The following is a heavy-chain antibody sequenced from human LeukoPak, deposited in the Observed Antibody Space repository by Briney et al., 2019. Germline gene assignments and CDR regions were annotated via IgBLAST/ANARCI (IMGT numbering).Heavy chain of an antibody. CDR1: GFTFSSYA. CDR3: ARDPGGYCSSTSCYSYYFDY. J-gene: IGHJ4*02. D-gene: IGHD2-2*01. Sequence: GGSLRLSCAASGFTFSSYAMYWVRQAPGKGLEWVAVISYDGSNKYCADSVKGRFTISRDNSKNTLYPQMNSLRAEDTAVYYCARDPGGYCSSTSCYSYYFDYWGQGTLVTVSS. CDR2: ISYDGSNK. V-gene: IGHV3-30-3*01.